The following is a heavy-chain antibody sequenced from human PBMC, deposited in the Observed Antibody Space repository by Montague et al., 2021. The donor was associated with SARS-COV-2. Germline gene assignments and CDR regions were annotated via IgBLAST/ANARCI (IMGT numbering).Heavy chain of an antibody. V-gene: IGHV4-34*01. Sequence: SETLSLTCAISGGSFSNYYWSWIRQPPGKGLEWIGEVNQSGTTIYNPSVKSGVTISVDTSKNQFYLRLNSVTAAGTAVYYCARGRRPVVVPVAGPAGSAFDIGGKET. J-gene: IGHJ3*02. D-gene: IGHD2-2*01. CDR2: VNQSGTT. CDR1: GGSFSNYY. CDR3: ARGRRPVVVPVAGPAGSAFDI.